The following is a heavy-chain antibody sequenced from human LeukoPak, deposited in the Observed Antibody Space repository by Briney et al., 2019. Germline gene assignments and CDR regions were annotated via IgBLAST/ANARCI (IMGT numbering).Heavy chain of an antibody. D-gene: IGHD6-13*01. Sequence: PSETLSLTCTVSGGSISSYYWSWIRQPAGKGLEWIGRIYTSGSTNYNPSLKSRVTMSVDTSKNQFSLKLSSVTAADTAVYYCARSWYSSSWYLGWFDPWGQGTLVTVSS. CDR3: ARSWYSSSWYLGWFDP. J-gene: IGHJ5*02. V-gene: IGHV4-4*07. CDR1: GGSISSYY. CDR2: IYTSGST.